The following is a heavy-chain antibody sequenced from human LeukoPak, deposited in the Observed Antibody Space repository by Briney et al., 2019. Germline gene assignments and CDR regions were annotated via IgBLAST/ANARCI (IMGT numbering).Heavy chain of an antibody. CDR1: GFTFSSYV. J-gene: IGHJ3*02. CDR2: ISSSGSTI. V-gene: IGHV3-48*03. CDR3: ARASSGWANNAFDI. D-gene: IGHD6-19*01. Sequence: GGSLRLSCAASGFTFSSYVMNWVRQAPGKGLEWVSYISSSGSTIYYADSVKGRFTISRDNAKNSLYLQMNSLRAEDTAVYYCARASSGWANNAFDIWGQGTMVTVSS.